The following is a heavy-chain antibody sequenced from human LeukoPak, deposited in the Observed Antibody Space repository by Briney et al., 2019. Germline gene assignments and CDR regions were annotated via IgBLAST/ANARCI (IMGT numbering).Heavy chain of an antibody. CDR3: ASLPGFYFDY. J-gene: IGHJ4*02. V-gene: IGHV4-34*01. CDR1: GGSFSGYY. D-gene: IGHD1-14*01. Sequence: PSETLSLTCAVYGGSFSGYYWSWIRQPPGKGLEWIGSIYYSGSTYYNPSLKSRVTISVDTSKNQFSLKLSSVTAADTAVYYCASLPGFYFDYWGQGTLVTVSS. CDR2: IYYSGST.